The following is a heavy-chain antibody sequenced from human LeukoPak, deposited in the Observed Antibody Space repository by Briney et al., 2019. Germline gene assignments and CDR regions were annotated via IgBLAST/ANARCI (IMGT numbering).Heavy chain of an antibody. CDR3: ARVNQLVDYASGSADNWFDP. CDR1: GYSISSGYY. Sequence: PSEPLSLTCAVSGYSISSGYYWGWIRQPPGKGLEWIGRIYTSGSTNYNPSLKSRVTMSVDTSKNQFSLKLSSVTAADTAVYYCARVNQLVDYASGSADNWFDPWGQGTLVTVSS. J-gene: IGHJ5*02. V-gene: IGHV4-38-2*01. D-gene: IGHD3-10*01. CDR2: IYTSGST.